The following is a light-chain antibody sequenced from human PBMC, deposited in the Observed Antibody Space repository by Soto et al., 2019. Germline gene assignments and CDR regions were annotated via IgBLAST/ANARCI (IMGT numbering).Light chain of an antibody. J-gene: IGKJ4*01. CDR2: EAS. Sequence: DIQMTQSPTTLSASVGHRLTITCRASHNLIKWLAWYQQKPGKAPKLLICEASSLQSGVPSRFSVIGSGTEFTLTISSMKPDYVATDDCQPYNTFLTFGGGTKVDIK. CDR1: HNLIKW. CDR3: QPYNTFLT. V-gene: IGKV1-5*03.